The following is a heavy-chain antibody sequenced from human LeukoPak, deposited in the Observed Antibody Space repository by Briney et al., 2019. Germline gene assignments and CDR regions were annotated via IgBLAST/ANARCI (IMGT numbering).Heavy chain of an antibody. V-gene: IGHV1-8*01. D-gene: IGHD6-13*01. CDR3: ARGRPGLAAAGTYDF. Sequence: ASVKVSCKASGYTFTSSDINWLRQATGQGPEWMGWLNPNSGKTGYAQKFQGRVTLTHDTATSTAYMELSNLGFEDTAVYYCARGRPGLAAAGTYDFWGQGTLITVSS. J-gene: IGHJ4*02. CDR1: GYTFTSSD. CDR2: LNPNSGKT.